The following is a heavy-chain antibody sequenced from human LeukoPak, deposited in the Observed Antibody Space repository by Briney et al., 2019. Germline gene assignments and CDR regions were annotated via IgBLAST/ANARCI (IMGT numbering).Heavy chain of an antibody. D-gene: IGHD6-19*01. J-gene: IGHJ5*02. CDR3: ARNKASSGWYGGGFDP. V-gene: IGHV3-30-3*01. Sequence: PGGSLRLSCAASGFTLSSYAMHWVRQAPGKGLEWVAVISYDGSNEYYADSVKGRFTISRDNSKNTLYLQMNSLRADDTAVYYCARNKASSGWYGGGFDPWGQGTLVTVSS. CDR2: ISYDGSNE. CDR1: GFTLSSYA.